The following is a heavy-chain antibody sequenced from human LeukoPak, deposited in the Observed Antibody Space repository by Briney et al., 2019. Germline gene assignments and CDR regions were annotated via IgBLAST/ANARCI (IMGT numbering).Heavy chain of an antibody. CDR3: ARGPIVGFGELSPPDV. CDR2: ISYDGSNK. J-gene: IGHJ6*02. D-gene: IGHD3-10*01. Sequence: PGGSLRLSCAASGFTFSSYAMHWVRQAPGKGLEWVAVISYDGSNKYYADSVKGRFTISRDNSKNTLYLQMNSLRAEDTAVYYCARGPIVGFGELSPPDVWGQGTTVTVSS. V-gene: IGHV3-30*04. CDR1: GFTFSSYA.